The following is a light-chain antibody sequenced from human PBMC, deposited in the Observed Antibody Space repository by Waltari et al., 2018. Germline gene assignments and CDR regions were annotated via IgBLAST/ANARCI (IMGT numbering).Light chain of an antibody. CDR1: SLVDGF. V-gene: IGLV3-1*01. CDR2: EDS. Sequence: SLDLSQSLSVSVSPVQSASIICPGDSLVDGFVSWYQQMPGQSPVLVISEDSKRPLGISERCSGSNSGNTATLTISDTQATDEADFYCQAWESGAVVFGRGTRLIVL. J-gene: IGLJ3*02. CDR3: QAWESGAVV.